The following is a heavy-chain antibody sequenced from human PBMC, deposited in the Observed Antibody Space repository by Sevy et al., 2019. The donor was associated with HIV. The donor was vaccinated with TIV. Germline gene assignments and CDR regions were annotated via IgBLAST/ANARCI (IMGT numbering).Heavy chain of an antibody. Sequence: SETLSLTCIVSGGSISNYYWNWIRQPPGKELEWVGLIYNTGFTNYNPALKGRVTISVDTSKNQFSRRLSSLTAAETAVYFCARAGNSGTYQGYFDPWGQGTQVTVS. V-gene: IGHV4-59*01. D-gene: IGHD1-26*01. CDR1: GGSISNYY. CDR3: ARAGNSGTYQGYFDP. J-gene: IGHJ4*02. CDR2: IYNTGFT.